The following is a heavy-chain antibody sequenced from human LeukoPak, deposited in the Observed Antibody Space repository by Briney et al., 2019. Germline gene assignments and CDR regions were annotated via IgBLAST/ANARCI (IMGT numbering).Heavy chain of an antibody. J-gene: IGHJ5*02. CDR2: INHSGST. CDR1: GGSFSGYY. CDR3: ARATARFGWFDP. D-gene: IGHD6-6*01. Sequence: PSETLSLTCAVYGGSFSGYYWSWIRQPPGKGLEWIGEINHSGSTNYNPSLKSRVTVSVDTSKNQFSLKLSSVTAADTAVYYCARATARFGWFDPSGQGTLVTVSS. V-gene: IGHV4-34*01.